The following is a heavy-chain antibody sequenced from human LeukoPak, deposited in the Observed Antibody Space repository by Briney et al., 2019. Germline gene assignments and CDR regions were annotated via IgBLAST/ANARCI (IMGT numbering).Heavy chain of an antibody. CDR2: ISAYNGNT. V-gene: IGHV1-18*01. J-gene: IGHJ4*02. Sequence: ASVKVSCKASGGTFSSYAISWVRQAPGQGLEWMGWISAYNGNTNYAQKLQGRVTMTTDTSTSTAYMELRSLRSDDTAVYYCARVSSGWFLFWGQGTLVTVSS. CDR3: ARVSSGWFLF. D-gene: IGHD6-19*01. CDR1: GGTFSSYA.